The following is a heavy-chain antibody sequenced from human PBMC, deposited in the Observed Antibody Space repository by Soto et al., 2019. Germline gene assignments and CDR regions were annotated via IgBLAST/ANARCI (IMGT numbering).Heavy chain of an antibody. D-gene: IGHD4-17*01. V-gene: IGHV4-39*01. J-gene: IGHJ4*02. CDR3: ARIGDYILSSGLDY. CDR1: GGSISSSSYY. Sequence: SETLSLTCTVSGGSISSSSYYWGWIRQPPGKGLEWIGSIYYSGSTYYNPSLKSRVTISVDTSKNQFSLKLSSVTAADTAVYYCARIGDYILSSGLDYWGQGTLVTVSS. CDR2: IYYSGST.